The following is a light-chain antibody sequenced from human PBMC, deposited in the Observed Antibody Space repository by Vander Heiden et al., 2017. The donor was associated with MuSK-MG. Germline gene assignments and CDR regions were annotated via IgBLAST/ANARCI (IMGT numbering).Light chain of an antibody. CDR2: KAA. Sequence: DIQLTQSPSTLSASVGDRVTITCRASQSISSWLAWYQQKPGKATKLLIDKAASVESGVPSRCSGRGAGTEFTLTISSLQPDDVATYYCQQYKRYPGTFGQGTKVEIK. V-gene: IGKV1-5*03. J-gene: IGKJ1*01. CDR3: QQYKRYPGT. CDR1: QSISSW.